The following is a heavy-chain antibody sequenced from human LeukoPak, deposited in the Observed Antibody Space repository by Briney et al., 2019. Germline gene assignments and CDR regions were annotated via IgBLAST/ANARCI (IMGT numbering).Heavy chain of an antibody. D-gene: IGHD3-10*01. J-gene: IGHJ4*02. V-gene: IGHV1-8*01. CDR1: GYTFTSYD. CDR3: ARRSRSYGSGNIGGY. Sequence: ASVKVSCKASGYTFTSYDINWVRRATGQGLEWMGWMNPNSGNTGYAQKFQGRVTMTRNTSISTAYMELSSLRSEDTAVYYCARRSRSYGSGNIGGYWGQGTLVTVSS. CDR2: MNPNSGNT.